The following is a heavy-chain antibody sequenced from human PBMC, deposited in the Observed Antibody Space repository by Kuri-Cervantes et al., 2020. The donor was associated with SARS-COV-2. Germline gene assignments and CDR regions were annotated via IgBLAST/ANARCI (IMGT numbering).Heavy chain of an antibody. V-gene: IGHV1-69*04. CDR2: IIPILGIA. D-gene: IGHD3-22*01. Sequence: SVKVSCKASGGTFSSYDISWVRQAPGQGLEWMGRIIPILGIANYAQKFQGRVTITADKSTSTAYMELSSLRSEDTAVYYCARTYVSSGYPYYWGQGTLVTVSS. J-gene: IGHJ4*02. CDR3: ARTYVSSGYPYY. CDR1: GGTFSSYD.